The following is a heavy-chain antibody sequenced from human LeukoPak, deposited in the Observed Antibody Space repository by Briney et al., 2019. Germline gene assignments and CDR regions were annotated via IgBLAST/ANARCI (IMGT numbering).Heavy chain of an antibody. D-gene: IGHD6-19*01. J-gene: IGHJ4*02. CDR1: GGSISSYY. CDR2: IYYSGST. Sequence: SETLSLTCTVSGGSISSYYWSWIRQPPGKGLEWIGYIYYSGSTNYNPSLKSRVTISVDTSKNQFSLKLSSVTAADTAVYYCESGSSGWYYRIDYWGQGTLVTVSS. V-gene: IGHV4-59*01. CDR3: ESGSSGWYYRIDY.